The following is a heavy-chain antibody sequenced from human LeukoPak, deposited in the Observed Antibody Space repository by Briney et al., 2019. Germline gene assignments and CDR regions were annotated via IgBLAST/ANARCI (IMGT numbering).Heavy chain of an antibody. D-gene: IGHD6-19*01. CDR3: ARGGSSGPYNWFDP. CDR2: VYNSRST. Sequence: SDTLSLTCTVSGGSISSYYWSWIRQPPGKGLEWIGYVYNSRSTNYNPSLKSRVTISEDKSKNQLSLRLTSVTAADTAVYYCARGGSSGPYNWFDPWGQGILVTVSS. V-gene: IGHV4-59*07. CDR1: GGSISSYY. J-gene: IGHJ5*02.